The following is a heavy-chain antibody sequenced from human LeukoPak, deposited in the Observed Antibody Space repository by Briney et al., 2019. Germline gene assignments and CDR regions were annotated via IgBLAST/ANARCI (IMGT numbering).Heavy chain of an antibody. CDR3: ARERAVTTYYYFDY. CDR2: IYYSEST. J-gene: IGHJ4*02. CDR1: SGSIRSSSYY. V-gene: IGHV4-39*07. D-gene: IGHD4-17*01. Sequence: SETLSLTCTVSSGSIRSSSYYWGWIRQPPGKGLEWIGNIYYSESTYYNPSLKSRVTISLDTSKNQFSLKLSSVTAADTAVYYCARERAVTTYYYFDYWGQGTLVTVSS.